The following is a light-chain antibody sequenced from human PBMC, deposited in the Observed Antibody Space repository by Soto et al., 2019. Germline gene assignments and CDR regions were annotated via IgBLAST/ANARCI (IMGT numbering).Light chain of an antibody. CDR2: AAS. CDR1: QGISSW. Sequence: DIQMTQSPSSVSASVGDRVTITCRASQGISSWVAWYQQKPGKAPKLLIYAASTLQSEVPLRFSGSGSGTDFTLTISSLQPDDFATYFCQQANSFPVTFGGGTKVEIK. J-gene: IGKJ4*01. CDR3: QQANSFPVT. V-gene: IGKV1-12*01.